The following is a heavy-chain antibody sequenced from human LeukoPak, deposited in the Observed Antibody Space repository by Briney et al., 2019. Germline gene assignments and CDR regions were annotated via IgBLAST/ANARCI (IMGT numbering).Heavy chain of an antibody. V-gene: IGHV1-18*01. Sequence: ASVKVSCKASGYTFTSYGISWVRQAPGQGLEWMGWISAYNGNTNYAQKLQGRVTMTTDTSPSTAYMELRSLRSDDTAVYYCARIHEPGIAVAALDYWGQGTLVTVSS. CDR2: ISAYNGNT. D-gene: IGHD6-19*01. J-gene: IGHJ4*02. CDR1: GYTFTSYG. CDR3: ARIHEPGIAVAALDY.